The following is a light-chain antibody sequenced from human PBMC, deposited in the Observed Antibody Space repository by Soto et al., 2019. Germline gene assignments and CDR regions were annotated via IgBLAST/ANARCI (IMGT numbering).Light chain of an antibody. Sequence: DIQMTQSPSSLSASVGDRVTVTCRASQGIDTYLAWYQQKPGQVPKLLIYAASTLQSGVPSRFSGSGSGKDFTLTISSLQPEDVATYFFQKYTRAPLTFGPGTKVDIK. CDR1: QGIDTY. J-gene: IGKJ3*01. V-gene: IGKV1-27*01. CDR3: QKYTRAPLT. CDR2: AAS.